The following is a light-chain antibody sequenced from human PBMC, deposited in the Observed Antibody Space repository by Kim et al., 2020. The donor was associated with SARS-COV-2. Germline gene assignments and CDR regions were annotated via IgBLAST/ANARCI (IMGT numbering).Light chain of an antibody. J-gene: IGKJ5*01. CDR3: QQYASSIT. CDR1: QSVSSSD. Sequence: LAPGERVTLSCRASQSVSSSDVAWYQQKPGQAPRLLIYGASSRATGIPDRFSGRGSGTDFTLTISRLEPEDFAVYYCQQYASSITFGQGTRLEIK. CDR2: GAS. V-gene: IGKV3-20*01.